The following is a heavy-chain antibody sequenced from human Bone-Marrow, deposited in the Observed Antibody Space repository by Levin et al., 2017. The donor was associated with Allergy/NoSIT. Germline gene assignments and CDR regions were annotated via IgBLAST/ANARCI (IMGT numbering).Heavy chain of an antibody. Sequence: PSETLSLTCTVSGGSISSSSYYWGWIRQPPGKGLEWIGTIYYSGSTYYNPSLKSRVTISIDMSKNQFSLKLSSVTAADTAVYYCAREVAYDEPSDYSGMDVWGQGTTVTVSS. D-gene: IGHD5-12*01. V-gene: IGHV4-39*07. CDR2: IYYSGST. CDR1: GGSISSSSYY. J-gene: IGHJ6*02. CDR3: AREVAYDEPSDYSGMDV.